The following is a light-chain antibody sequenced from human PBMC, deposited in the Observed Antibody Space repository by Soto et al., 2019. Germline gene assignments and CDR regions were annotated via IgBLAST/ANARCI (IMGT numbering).Light chain of an antibody. CDR2: LGS. CDR1: QSLLHSNGYNY. Sequence: DIGVTHSPLTLPVTPGETASISCRSSQSLLHSNGYNYLDWYLQKPGQSPQLLIYLGSNRASGVPDRFSGSGSGTDFTLKISRVEAEDVGVYYCVQALQSPPWTFGQGTKVDIK. CDR3: VQALQSPPWT. V-gene: IGKV2-28*01. J-gene: IGKJ1*01.